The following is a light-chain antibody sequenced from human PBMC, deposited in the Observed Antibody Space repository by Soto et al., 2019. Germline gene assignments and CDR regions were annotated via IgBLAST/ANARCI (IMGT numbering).Light chain of an antibody. Sequence: VLTQSPATPSSSPGETVTLSCRASQRVTSLLAWYKQKPGQAPRFRIISTPTRATGSQFRFRARGPGTQSTRPTLGLQFEALAIYYCGQLHYLPYTSGQGTKVDIK. CDR1: QRVTSL. CDR3: GQLHYLPYT. J-gene: IGKJ2*01. CDR2: STP. V-gene: IGKV3-15*01.